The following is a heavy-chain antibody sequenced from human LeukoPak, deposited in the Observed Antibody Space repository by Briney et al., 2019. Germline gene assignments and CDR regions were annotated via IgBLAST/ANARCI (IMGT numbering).Heavy chain of an antibody. V-gene: IGHV3-23*01. CDR2: INNSGGST. J-gene: IGHJ6*03. Sequence: PGGSLRLSCAASRFTFSSYDMSWVRQAPGKGLEWVSTINNSGGSTYYADSVKGRFTISRDNSKNTLYLQMNSLRVEDTAIYYCAKTHGPYCSGGTCLDHYYYMDVWGKGTTVTVSS. D-gene: IGHD2-15*01. CDR3: AKTHGPYCSGGTCLDHYYYMDV. CDR1: RFTFSSYD.